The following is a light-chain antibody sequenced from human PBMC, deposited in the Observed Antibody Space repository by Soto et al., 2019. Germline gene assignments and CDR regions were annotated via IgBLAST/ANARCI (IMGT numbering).Light chain of an antibody. V-gene: IGKV3-20*01. J-gene: IGKJ2*01. CDR2: GAS. CDR3: QQYSSSPYT. CDR1: QSVSSSY. Sequence: EIVLTQSPGTLSLSPGERATLSCRASQSVSSSYLAWYQQKPGQAPRLLIYGASSRATGIPDRFSGSGSGTDFTLTIIILEPEDFAVYYCQQYSSSPYTFGQGTKLEIK.